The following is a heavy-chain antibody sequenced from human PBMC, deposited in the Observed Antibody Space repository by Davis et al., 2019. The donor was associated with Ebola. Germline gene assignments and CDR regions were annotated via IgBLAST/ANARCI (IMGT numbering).Heavy chain of an antibody. V-gene: IGHV4-61*08. CDR2: ISYSGNT. Sequence: MPSETLSLTCTVSGDSIRSTGNYWTWIRQHPGKGLEWIGYISYSGNTYYNPSLKSRVTISVDTSKNQFSLKLSSVTAADTAVYYCASHYSSSSPFDYWGQGTLVTVSS. D-gene: IGHD6-6*01. CDR3: ASHYSSSSPFDY. CDR1: GDSIRSTGNY. J-gene: IGHJ4*02.